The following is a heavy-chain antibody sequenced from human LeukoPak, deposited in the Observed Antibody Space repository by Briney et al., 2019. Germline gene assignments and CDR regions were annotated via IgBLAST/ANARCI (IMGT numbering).Heavy chain of an antibody. J-gene: IGHJ4*02. CDR1: GGSISSGSYY. V-gene: IGHV4-61*02. D-gene: IGHD4-17*01. Sequence: SQTLSLTCTVSGGSISSGSYYWSWIRQPAGKGLEWIGRIYTSGSTNYNPSLKSRVTISVDTSKNQFSLKLSSVTAADTAVYYCARGEDYGDTFDYWGQGTLVTVSS. CDR3: ARGEDYGDTFDY. CDR2: IYTSGST.